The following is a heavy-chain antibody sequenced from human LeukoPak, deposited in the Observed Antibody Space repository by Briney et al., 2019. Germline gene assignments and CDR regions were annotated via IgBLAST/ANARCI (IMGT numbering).Heavy chain of an antibody. CDR3: ARASYYYGSGSYYYFDY. D-gene: IGHD3-10*01. V-gene: IGHV1-2*02. CDR1: GYTFTSYY. J-gene: IGHJ4*02. Sequence: ASVKVSCKASGYTFTSYYMHWVRQAPGQGLEWMGWINPNSGGTNFAQKFQGRVTMTRDTSMSTAYMELNRLRSDDTAVYYCARASYYYGSGSYYYFDYWGQGTLVTVSS. CDR2: INPNSGGT.